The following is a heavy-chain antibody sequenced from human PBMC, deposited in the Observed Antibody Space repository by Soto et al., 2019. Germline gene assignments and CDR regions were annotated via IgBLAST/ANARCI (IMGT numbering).Heavy chain of an antibody. V-gene: IGHV4-4*02. J-gene: IGHJ4*02. Sequence: QVQLQESGPGLVKPAGTLSLNCKVSGDSISSSEWWSWVRQPPGKGLEWIAEIHHSGPSNYNPSRQSRVTITVDKSKNQISLRLSTVTAADTAVYYCARGGITAVRNYCFDHWGQGTLVTVSS. D-gene: IGHD1-20*01. CDR1: GDSISSSEW. CDR2: IHHSGPS. CDR3: ARGGITAVRNYCFDH.